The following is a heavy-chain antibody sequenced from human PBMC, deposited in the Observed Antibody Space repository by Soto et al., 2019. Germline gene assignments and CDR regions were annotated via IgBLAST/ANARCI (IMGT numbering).Heavy chain of an antibody. J-gene: IGHJ4*02. D-gene: IGHD5-12*01. CDR3: VRGGGYDPSDY. CDR1: GASISYGGFS. V-gene: IGHV4-30-2*06. CDR2: ISHLENT. Sequence: PSETVSLTCTVSGASISYGGFSWSWIRQSPGKGLEWIGYISHLENTYFHPSFKSRLTMSIDRSRNQFSLNLSSVTAADRAVYYCVRGGGYDPSDYSGQAVRVTVSS.